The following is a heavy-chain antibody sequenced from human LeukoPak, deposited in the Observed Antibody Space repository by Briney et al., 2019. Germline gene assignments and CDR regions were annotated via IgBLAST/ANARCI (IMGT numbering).Heavy chain of an antibody. J-gene: IGHJ3*02. CDR3: ARVGRRYQNAFDI. Sequence: PGGSLRLSCAASGFTFSSYAMHWVRQAPGKGLEYVSAISSNGGSTYYANSVKGRFTISRDNSKNTLYLQMGSLRAEDMAVYYCARVGRRYQNAFDIWGQGTMVTVSS. CDR2: ISSNGGST. D-gene: IGHD2-2*01. V-gene: IGHV3-64*01. CDR1: GFTFSSYA.